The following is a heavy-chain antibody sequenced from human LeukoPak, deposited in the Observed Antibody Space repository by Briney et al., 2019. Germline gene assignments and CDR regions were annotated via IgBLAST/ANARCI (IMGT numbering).Heavy chain of an antibody. CDR3: ARDPPGVRYGRPIFDF. CDR2: INPNSGGT. J-gene: IGHJ4*02. D-gene: IGHD2-8*01. V-gene: IGHV1-2*02. Sequence: ASVKVSCKASGYTFTGYYMHWVRQAPGQGLEWMGWINPNSGGTNYAQKFQGRVTMTRDKSISTAYMELYSLGSDDTAVYYCARDPPGVRYGRPIFDFWGQGTLVTVSS. CDR1: GYTFTGYY.